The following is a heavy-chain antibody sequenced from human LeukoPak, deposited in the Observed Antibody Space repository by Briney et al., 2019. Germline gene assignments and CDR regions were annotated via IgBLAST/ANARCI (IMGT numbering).Heavy chain of an antibody. CDR2: ISFDGGNK. J-gene: IGHJ4*02. D-gene: IGHD6-13*01. CDR1: GFTFNNYA. V-gene: IGHV3-30-3*01. Sequence: PGGSLRLSCAASGFTFNNYAIHWVRQAPGKGLEWVAIISFDGGNKYYADSVKGRFTISRDNSKNTPYLQMNSLRAEDTAVYYCAKDNVAAAGRYFDYWGQGTLVTVSS. CDR3: AKDNVAAAGRYFDY.